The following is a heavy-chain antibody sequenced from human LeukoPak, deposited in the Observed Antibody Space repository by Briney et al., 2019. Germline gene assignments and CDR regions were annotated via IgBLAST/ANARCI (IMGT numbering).Heavy chain of an antibody. J-gene: IGHJ4*02. CDR2: IYTSGST. D-gene: IGHD2-15*01. CDR1: GGSISSYY. Sequence: PSETLSLTCTVSGGSISSYYWSWIRQPAGKGLEWIGRIYTSGSTNYNPSLKSRVTMSVDTSKNQFSLKLSSVTAADTAVYYCARQGPNCSGGSCYSRLFSTFGYWGQGTLVTVSS. V-gene: IGHV4-4*07. CDR3: ARQGPNCSGGSCYSRLFSTFGY.